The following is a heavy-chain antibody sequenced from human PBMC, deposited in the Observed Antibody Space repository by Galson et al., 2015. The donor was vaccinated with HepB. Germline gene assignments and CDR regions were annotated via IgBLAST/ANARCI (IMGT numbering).Heavy chain of an antibody. CDR1: GFRFHYYA. Sequence: SLRLSCAGSGFRFHYYALHWVRQAPGKGLEFVSGISHNGGATKFADSVRARFTISRDNSKNTMYLQMNSLRTEDTAVYYCVKEYIVTGYSVGSFHFWGRGTMVTVSS. J-gene: IGHJ3*01. V-gene: IGHV3-64D*06. CDR3: VKEYIVTGYSVGSFHF. CDR2: ISHNGGAT. D-gene: IGHD3-9*01.